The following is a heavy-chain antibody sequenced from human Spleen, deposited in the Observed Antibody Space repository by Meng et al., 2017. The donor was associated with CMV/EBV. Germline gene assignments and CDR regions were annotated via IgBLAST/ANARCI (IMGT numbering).Heavy chain of an antibody. CDR1: GYTFTGYY. Sequence: ASVKVSCKASGYTFTGYYMHWVRQAPGQGLEWMGWIIPNSDGTKYAQKFQGRVTMTMDTSIRTAYMELSRLRSDDTAVYYCARVTKQWQGMDVWGQGTTVTVSS. V-gene: IGHV1-2*02. J-gene: IGHJ6*02. D-gene: IGHD6-19*01. CDR3: ARVTKQWQGMDV. CDR2: IIPNSDGT.